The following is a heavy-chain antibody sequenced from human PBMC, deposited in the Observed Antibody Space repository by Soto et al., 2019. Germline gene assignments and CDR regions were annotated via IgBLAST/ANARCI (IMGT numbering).Heavy chain of an antibody. CDR3: AAATHYYYYYGMDV. CDR2: INAGNGNT. CDR1: GYTFTSYA. D-gene: IGHD2-15*01. J-gene: IGHJ6*02. Sequence: ASVKVSCKASGYTFTSYAMHWVRQAPGQRLEWMGWINAGNGNTKYSQKFQGRVTITRDTSASTAYMELSSLRSEDTAVYYCAAATHYYYYYGMDVWGQGTTVTVSS. V-gene: IGHV1-3*01.